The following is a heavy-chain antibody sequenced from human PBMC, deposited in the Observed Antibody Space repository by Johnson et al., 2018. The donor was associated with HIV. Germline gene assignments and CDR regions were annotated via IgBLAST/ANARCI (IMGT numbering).Heavy chain of an antibody. J-gene: IGHJ3*02. V-gene: IGHV3-23*04. CDR2: INHSGDGT. CDR1: EFTVRSNY. Sequence: VQLVESGGGLVQPGGSVRLSCAASEFTVRSNYMHWVRQAPGKGLEWVSVINHSGDGTYSADSVKGRFTVSRDNSKNMLYLQMNSLRAEDTAVYYCAKEEGLAAAGTGEAFDIWGQGTMVTVSS. D-gene: IGHD6-13*01. CDR3: AKEEGLAAAGTGEAFDI.